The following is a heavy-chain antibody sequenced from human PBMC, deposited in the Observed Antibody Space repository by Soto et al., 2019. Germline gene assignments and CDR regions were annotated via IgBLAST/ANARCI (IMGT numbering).Heavy chain of an antibody. CDR1: GGTFSSYT. V-gene: IGHV1-69*02. Sequence: QVQLVQSGAEVKKPGSSVKVSCKASGGTFSSYTISWVRQAPGQGLEWMGRIIPILGIANYAQKFQGRVTITEDNSTRTAYMELSSLRSEDTAVYYCARLFGGNAFDIWGQGTMVTVSS. CDR2: IIPILGIA. CDR3: ARLFGGNAFDI. J-gene: IGHJ3*02. D-gene: IGHD3-10*02.